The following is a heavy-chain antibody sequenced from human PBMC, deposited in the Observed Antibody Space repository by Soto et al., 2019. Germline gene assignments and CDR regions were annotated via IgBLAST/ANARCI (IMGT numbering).Heavy chain of an antibody. Sequence: GGSLRLSCAASGFTFSGSAMHWVRQASGKGLEWVGRIRSKANSYATAYAASVKGRFTISRDDSKNTAYLQMNSLKTEDTAVYYCTRHAADHYYYYYGMDVWGQGTTVTVSS. CDR2: IRSKANSYAT. J-gene: IGHJ6*02. V-gene: IGHV3-73*01. CDR1: GFTFSGSA. CDR3: TRHAADHYYYYYGMDV.